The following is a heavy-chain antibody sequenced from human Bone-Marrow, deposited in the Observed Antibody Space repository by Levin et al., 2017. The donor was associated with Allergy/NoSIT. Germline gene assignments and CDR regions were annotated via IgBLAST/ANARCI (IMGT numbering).Heavy chain of an antibody. D-gene: IGHD1-26*01. V-gene: IGHV1-3*01. CDR1: GYTFTSHP. CDR2: ISDGDDDT. J-gene: IGHJ6*03. Sequence: AASVKVSCKTSGYTFTSHPIHWVRQAPGQRLEWMGWISDGDDDTQYSQKFQGRVTITRDTSASTAYMELSSLRSEDTAVYYCARAGIGPGAGRIYYHYMDVWGTGTTVTISS. CDR3: ARAGIGPGAGRIYYHYMDV.